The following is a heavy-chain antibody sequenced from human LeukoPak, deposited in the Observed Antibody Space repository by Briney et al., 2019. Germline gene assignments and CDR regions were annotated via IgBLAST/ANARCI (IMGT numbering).Heavy chain of an antibody. CDR2: IIPILGIA. D-gene: IGHD1-26*01. CDR3: ARQATSIVGATTNWFDP. CDR1: GGTFSSYT. V-gene: IGHV1-69*02. J-gene: IGHJ5*02. Sequence: SVKVSCKASGGTFSSYTISWVRQAPGQGLEWMGRIIPILGIANYAQKFQGRVTITADKSTSTAYMELSSLRSEDTAVYYCARQATSIVGATTNWFDPWGQGTLVTVSS.